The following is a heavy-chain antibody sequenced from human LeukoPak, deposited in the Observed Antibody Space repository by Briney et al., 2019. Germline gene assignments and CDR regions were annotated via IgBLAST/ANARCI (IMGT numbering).Heavy chain of an antibody. CDR3: AKDGQYLFFYGIYYYYYMDV. J-gene: IGHJ6*03. CDR2: ISGSGGST. D-gene: IGHD2/OR15-2a*01. CDR1: GFTFSSYG. V-gene: IGHV3-23*01. Sequence: GGSLRLSCAASGFTFSSYGMSWVRQAPGKGLEWVSAISGSGGSTYYADSVKGRFTISRDNSKNTLYLQMNSLRAEDTAVYYCAKDGQYLFFYGIYYYYYMDVWGKGTTVTISS.